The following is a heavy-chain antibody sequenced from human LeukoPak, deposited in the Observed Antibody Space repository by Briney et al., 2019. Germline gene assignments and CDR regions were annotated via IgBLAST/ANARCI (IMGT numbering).Heavy chain of an antibody. CDR3: ARPKPRIAARSQNWFDP. D-gene: IGHD6-6*01. CDR1: GGSFSGYY. Sequence: KSSETLSLTCAVYGGSFSGYYWSWIRQPPGKGLEWIGEINHSGSTNYNPSLKSRVTISVDMSKNQFSLKLSSVTAADTAVYYCARPKPRIAARSQNWFDPWGQGTLVTVSS. V-gene: IGHV4-34*01. CDR2: INHSGST. J-gene: IGHJ5*02.